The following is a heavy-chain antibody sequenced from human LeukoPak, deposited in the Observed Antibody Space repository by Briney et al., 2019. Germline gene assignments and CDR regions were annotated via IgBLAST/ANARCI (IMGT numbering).Heavy chain of an antibody. Sequence: PSETQSLTCAVYGGSFSGYYWSWIRQPPGKGLEWIGEMNHSGSTNYNPSLKSRVTISVDTSKNQFSLKLSSVTAADTAVYYCARGIAARPHAFDIWGQGTMVTVSS. V-gene: IGHV4-34*01. CDR3: ARGIAARPHAFDI. CDR2: MNHSGST. D-gene: IGHD6-6*01. J-gene: IGHJ3*02. CDR1: GGSFSGYY.